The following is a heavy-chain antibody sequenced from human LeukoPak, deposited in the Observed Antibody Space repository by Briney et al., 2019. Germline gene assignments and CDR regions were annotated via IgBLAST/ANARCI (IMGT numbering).Heavy chain of an antibody. CDR1: GGSIKTYY. Sequence: SETLSLTCTVSGGSIKTYYWSWIRQPPGKGLEWIGYIYYSGSTNNNPSLKSRVTISVDTSKNQFSLKLSSVTAADTAVYYCARRGYSGYDSWGQGTLVTVSS. CDR2: IYYSGST. J-gene: IGHJ5*02. V-gene: IGHV4-59*01. CDR3: ARRGYSGYDS. D-gene: IGHD5-12*01.